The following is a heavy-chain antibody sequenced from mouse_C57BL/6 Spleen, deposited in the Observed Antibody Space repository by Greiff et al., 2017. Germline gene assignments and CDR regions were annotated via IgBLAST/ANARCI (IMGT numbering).Heavy chain of an antibody. V-gene: IGHV1-64*01. CDR1: GYTFTSYW. CDR2: IHPNSGST. D-gene: IGHD2-4*01. Sequence: QVQLQQPGAELVKPGASLKLSCKASGYTFTSYWMHWVKQRPGQGLEWIGMIHPNSGSTNYNEKFKSKATLTVDKSSSTAYMQLSSLTSEDSAVYYCARSRDYDDWFAYWGQGTLVTVSA. CDR3: ARSRDYDDWFAY. J-gene: IGHJ3*01.